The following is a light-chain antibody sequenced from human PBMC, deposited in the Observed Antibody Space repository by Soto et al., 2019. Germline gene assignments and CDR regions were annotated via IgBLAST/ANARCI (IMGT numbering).Light chain of an antibody. Sequence: EIVLTQYPATLSVSPGERATLSFRASQSVSSNLAWYQQKPGQAPRLLIYGVYTRAPGIPARFSGSGSGTEFTLTISSLQPDDFATYYCQQYNVYSWTFGQGTKVDIK. CDR2: GVY. V-gene: IGKV3D-15*01. J-gene: IGKJ1*01. CDR3: QQYNVYSWT. CDR1: QSVSSN.